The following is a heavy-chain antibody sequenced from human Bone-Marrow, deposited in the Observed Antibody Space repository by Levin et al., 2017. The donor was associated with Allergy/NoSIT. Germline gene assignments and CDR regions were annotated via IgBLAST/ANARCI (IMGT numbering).Heavy chain of an antibody. J-gene: IGHJ4*02. D-gene: IGHD4-17*01. Sequence: SQTFSLTCAVSGYSISSGYYWGWIRQPPGKGLEWIGNTYHIGSPNYNPSLKSRVTISVDTSKNQFSLWLSSVTAADTAVYYCARGALRGDYSYWGQGTLVTVSS. CDR2: TYHIGSP. V-gene: IGHV4-38-2*01. CDR1: GYSISSGYY. CDR3: ARGALRGDYSY.